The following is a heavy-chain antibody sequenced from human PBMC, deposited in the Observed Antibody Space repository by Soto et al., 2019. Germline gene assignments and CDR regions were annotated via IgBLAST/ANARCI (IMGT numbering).Heavy chain of an antibody. CDR1: GDSISNLDYF. CDR3: ARGRYCLTGRCFPNWFDS. V-gene: IGHV4-30-4*01. D-gene: IGHD7-27*01. CDR2: IYKSATT. J-gene: IGHJ5*01. Sequence: QVQLLESGPGLVKPSQTLSLTCSVSGDSISNLDYFWAWIRQPPGQALEYIGYIYKSATTYYNPSFDSGVAISIDTSKSQFSLNVTSVTAADTAVYFCARGRYCLTGRCFPNWFDSWGQGALVTVSS.